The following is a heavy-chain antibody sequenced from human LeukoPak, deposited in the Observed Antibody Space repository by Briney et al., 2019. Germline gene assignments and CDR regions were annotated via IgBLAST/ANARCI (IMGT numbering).Heavy chain of an antibody. CDR3: ARTEVGATPDY. CDR1: GYTFSTYP. Sequence: ASVKVSCKASGYTFSTYPMNWVRQAPGQGLEWMGWINTNTGSPTYAQGLTGRFVFSLDTSVSTAFLQISSLKAEDTAVYCCARTEVGATPDYWGQGTLVTVSS. CDR2: INTNTGSP. J-gene: IGHJ4*02. D-gene: IGHD1-26*01. V-gene: IGHV7-4-1*02.